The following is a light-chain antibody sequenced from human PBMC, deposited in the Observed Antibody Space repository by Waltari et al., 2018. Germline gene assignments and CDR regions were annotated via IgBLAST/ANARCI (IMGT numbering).Light chain of an antibody. V-gene: IGLV1-44*01. CDR1: ASNIGGNL. Sequence: QSVLTQPPSASGTPGQRVTISCSGSASNIGGNLVNWYQQLPGKAPKLLIYRSDQRPSGVPDRFSGPKTGTSASLAISGLQSDDEADYFCASWDDSLNGHWVFGGGTKVTVL. CDR3: ASWDDSLNGHWV. J-gene: IGLJ3*02. CDR2: RSD.